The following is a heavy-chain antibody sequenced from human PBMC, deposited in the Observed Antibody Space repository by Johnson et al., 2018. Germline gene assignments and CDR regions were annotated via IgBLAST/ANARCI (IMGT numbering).Heavy chain of an antibody. CDR2: IPGSVFNT. Sequence: VQLVQSGGGLVQPGGSLRLSCAASGFTFSTYAMSWVRQAPGKGLEWVSAIPGSVFNTYYADSVKGRFTISRENSKNTVYLQMKSLRAEDTAVYYWAKGYTGYNSAWGEAFDIWGQGTMVTVSS. D-gene: IGHD6-19*01. V-gene: IGHV3-23*04. CDR1: GFTFSTYA. CDR3: AKGYTGYNSAWGEAFDI. J-gene: IGHJ3*02.